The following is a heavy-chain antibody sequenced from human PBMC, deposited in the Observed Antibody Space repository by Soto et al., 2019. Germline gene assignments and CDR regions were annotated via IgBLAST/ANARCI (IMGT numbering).Heavy chain of an antibody. D-gene: IGHD2-8*02. Sequence: QVQLHESGPGLVKPSETLSLTCTVSGGSISSYYWSWIRQPPGKGLEYIGYIHYSGSTNYKPSLRSRVTISVDTSKNQFSLKLSSVTAADTAVYYCARHWTGLDYWGQGTLVTVSS. V-gene: IGHV4-59*08. CDR1: GGSISSYY. CDR2: IHYSGST. J-gene: IGHJ4*02. CDR3: ARHWTGLDY.